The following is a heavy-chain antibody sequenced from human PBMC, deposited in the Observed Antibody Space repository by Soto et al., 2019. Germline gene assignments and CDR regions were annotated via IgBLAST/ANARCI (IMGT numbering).Heavy chain of an antibody. V-gene: IGHV4-39*01. D-gene: IGHD3-16*01. J-gene: IGHJ6*02. CDR3: ARRGMGGGGGMDV. CDR2: IYYSGST. Sequence: QLQLQESGPGLVKPSETLSLTCTVSGGSISSSSYYWGWIRQPPGKGLEWIGSIYYSGSTYYNPSPKRWVPISVDTSKNQFSPKLSSVTAADTAVYYLARRGMGGGGGMDVWGQGTTVTVSS. CDR1: GGSISSSSYY.